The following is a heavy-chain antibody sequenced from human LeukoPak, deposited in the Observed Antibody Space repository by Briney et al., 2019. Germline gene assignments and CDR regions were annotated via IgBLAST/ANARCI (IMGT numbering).Heavy chain of an antibody. Sequence: GGSLRLSCAASGFTFSSYSMNWVRQAPGKGLEWVANIKQDGSEKYYVDSVKGRFTISRDNAKNSLYLQMNSLRAEDTAVYYCARDSAFYFDYWGQGTLVTVSS. CDR1: GFTFSSYS. D-gene: IGHD6-25*01. J-gene: IGHJ4*02. V-gene: IGHV3-7*01. CDR2: IKQDGSEK. CDR3: ARDSAFYFDY.